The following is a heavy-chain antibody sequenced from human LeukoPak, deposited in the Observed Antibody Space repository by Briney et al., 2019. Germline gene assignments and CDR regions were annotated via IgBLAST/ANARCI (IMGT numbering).Heavy chain of an antibody. CDR1: GGSISSSNW. CDR3: ARDKEYCSSTSCFNWFDP. Sequence: SETLSLTCAVPGGSISSSNWWSWVRQPPGKGLEWIGEIYHSGSTNYNPSLKSRVTISVDKSKNQFSLKLSSATAADTAVYYCARDKEYCSSTSCFNWFDPWGQGTLVTVSS. V-gene: IGHV4-4*02. J-gene: IGHJ5*02. CDR2: IYHSGST. D-gene: IGHD2-2*01.